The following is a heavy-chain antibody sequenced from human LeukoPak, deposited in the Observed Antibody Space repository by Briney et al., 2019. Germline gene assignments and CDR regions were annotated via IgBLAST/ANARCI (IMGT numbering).Heavy chain of an antibody. CDR2: IIPIFGTA. CDR1: GDTFSSYA. V-gene: IGHV1-69*13. J-gene: IGHJ4*02. Sequence: ASVKVSCKASGDTFSSYAISWVRQAPGQGLEWMGGIIPIFGTANYAQKFQGRVTITADESTSTAYMELSSLRSEDTAVYYCARGRMAGTYVFDSWGQGTLVTVPS. D-gene: IGHD6-19*01. CDR3: ARGRMAGTYVFDS.